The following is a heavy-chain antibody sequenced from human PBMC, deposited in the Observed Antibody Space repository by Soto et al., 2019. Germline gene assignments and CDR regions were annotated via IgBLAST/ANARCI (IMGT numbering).Heavy chain of an antibody. CDR2: IGTAGDT. V-gene: IGHV3-13*01. CDR3: ARGGGNSIHHYGMDV. J-gene: IGHJ6*02. Sequence: PGGSLRLSCAASGFTFSSYDMHWVRQATGKGLEWVSAIGTAGDTYYPGSVKGRFTISRENAKNSLYLQMNSLRAGDTAVYYCARGGGNSIHHYGMDVWGPGTTVTVSS. CDR1: GFTFSSYD. D-gene: IGHD2-21*02.